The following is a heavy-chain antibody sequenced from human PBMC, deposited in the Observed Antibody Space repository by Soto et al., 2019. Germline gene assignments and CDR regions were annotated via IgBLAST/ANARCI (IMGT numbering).Heavy chain of an antibody. D-gene: IGHD3-3*01. J-gene: IGHJ6*02. CDR1: GFTFSSYG. Sequence: PGGSLRLCCAASGFTFSSYGMHWVRQAPGKGLEWVAVIWYDGSNKYYADSVKGRFTISRDNSKNTLYLQMNSLRAEDTAVYYCARSNYDFWSGYYMPLGMDVWGQGTTVTVSS. V-gene: IGHV3-33*01. CDR2: IWYDGSNK. CDR3: ARSNYDFWSGYYMPLGMDV.